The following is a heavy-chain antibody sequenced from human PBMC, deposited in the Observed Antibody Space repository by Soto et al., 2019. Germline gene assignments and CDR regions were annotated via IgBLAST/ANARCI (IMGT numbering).Heavy chain of an antibody. CDR2: INWNGDST. D-gene: IGHD2-2*01. CDR3: ARASSPAAMLFYYYYMDV. J-gene: IGHJ6*03. CDR1: GFTFDDYV. Sequence: PGGSLRLSCAASGFTFDDYVMVWVRQAPGKGLEWVSGINWNGDSTGYADSVKGRFTISRDNAKNSLYLQMNSLRAEDTAVYYCARASSPAAMLFYYYYMDVWGKGTTVTVSS. V-gene: IGHV3-20*04.